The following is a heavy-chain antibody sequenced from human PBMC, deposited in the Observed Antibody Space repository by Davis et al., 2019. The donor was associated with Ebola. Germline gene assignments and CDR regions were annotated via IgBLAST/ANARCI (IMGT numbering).Heavy chain of an antibody. CDR1: GGSISSSSYY. J-gene: IGHJ5*02. Sequence: GSLRLSCTVSGGSISSSSYYWGWIRQPPGKGLEWIGSIYYSGSTYYNPSLKSRVTISVDTSKNQFSLKLSSVTAADTAVYYCARAVGRGAWFDPWGQGTLVTVSS. V-gene: IGHV4-39*01. D-gene: IGHD3-10*01. CDR3: ARAVGRGAWFDP. CDR2: IYYSGST.